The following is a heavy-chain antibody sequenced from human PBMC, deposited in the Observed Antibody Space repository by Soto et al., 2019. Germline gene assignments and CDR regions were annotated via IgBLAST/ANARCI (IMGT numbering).Heavy chain of an antibody. Sequence: LRLSCAASGFTFSSYWMHWVRQAPGKGLVWVSRIKSDGSSTTYADSVKGRFTISRDNAKNTLYLQMNSLRAEDTAVYYCARASGGPAAFDYWGQGTLVTVSS. CDR1: GFTFSSYW. CDR2: IKSDGSST. CDR3: ARASGGPAAFDY. D-gene: IGHD3-10*01. J-gene: IGHJ4*02. V-gene: IGHV3-74*01.